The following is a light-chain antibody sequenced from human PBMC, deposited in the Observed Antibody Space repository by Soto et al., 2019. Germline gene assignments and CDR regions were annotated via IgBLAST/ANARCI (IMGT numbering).Light chain of an antibody. J-gene: IGKJ5*01. CDR3: QQRSNWLSIT. Sequence: EIVMTQSPATLSVSPGERATLSCRASQSFSSNLAWYQQKPGQAPRLLIYGASTRATGIPARFSGSGSGTEFTLTISSLQSEDFAVYYCQQRSNWLSITFGQGTRLEIK. CDR1: QSFSSN. V-gene: IGKV3-15*01. CDR2: GAS.